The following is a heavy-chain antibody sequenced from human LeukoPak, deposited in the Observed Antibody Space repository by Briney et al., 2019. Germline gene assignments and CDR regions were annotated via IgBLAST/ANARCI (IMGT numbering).Heavy chain of an antibody. CDR3: AHRNPETSSRWYADNWFDP. CDR1: GFSLSTSGVG. J-gene: IGHJ5*02. V-gene: IGHV2-5*01. D-gene: IGHD6-13*01. CDR2: IYWNDDK. Sequence: SGPTLVNPTQTLTLTCTFSGFSLSTSGVGVGWIRQPPGKALEWLALIYWNDDKRYSPSLKSRLTITKDTSKNQVVLTMTNMDPVDTATYYCAHRNPETSSRWYADNWFDPWGQGTLATVSS.